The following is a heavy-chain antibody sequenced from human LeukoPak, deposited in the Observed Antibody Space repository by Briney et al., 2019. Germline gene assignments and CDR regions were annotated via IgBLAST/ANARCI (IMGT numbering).Heavy chain of an antibody. J-gene: IGHJ3*02. CDR2: IYTSGST. CDR3: ARAPTPITIFGVARGSAFYI. D-gene: IGHD3-3*01. Sequence: PSETLSLTCTVSGGSISSGSYYWSWIRQPAGKGLEWIGRIYTSGSTNYNPSLKSRGTITVDTSKNQFSLKLSSVTAADTAVYYWARAPTPITIFGVARGSAFYIWGQETMVTVSS. V-gene: IGHV4-61*02. CDR1: GGSISSGSYY.